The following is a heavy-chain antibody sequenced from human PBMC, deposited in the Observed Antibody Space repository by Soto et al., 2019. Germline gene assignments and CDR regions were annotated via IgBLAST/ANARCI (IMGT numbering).Heavy chain of an antibody. CDR3: ARESSYYDFWSGSRYGMDV. CDR2: IIPIFGTA. CDR1: GGTFSSYA. D-gene: IGHD3-3*01. Sequence: SVKVSCKASGGTFSSYAISWVRQAPGQGLEWMGGIIPIFGTANYAQKFQGRVTITADESTSTAYMELSSLRSEDTAVYYCARESSYYDFWSGSRYGMDVWGQGTTVTVSS. J-gene: IGHJ6*02. V-gene: IGHV1-69*13.